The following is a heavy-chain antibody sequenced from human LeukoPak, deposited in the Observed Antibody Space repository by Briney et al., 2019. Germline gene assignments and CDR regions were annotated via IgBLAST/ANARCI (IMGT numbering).Heavy chain of an antibody. V-gene: IGHV3-30*01. Sequence: GGSLRLSCAASGFTFSSYAMHWVRQAPAKGLEWVAVISYDGSNKYYADSVKGRFTISRDNSKNTLYLQMNSLRAEDTAVYYCATYLPSGSPWYWGQGTLVTVSS. CDR2: ISYDGSNK. J-gene: IGHJ4*02. CDR1: GFTFSSYA. D-gene: IGHD1-26*01. CDR3: ATYLPSGSPWY.